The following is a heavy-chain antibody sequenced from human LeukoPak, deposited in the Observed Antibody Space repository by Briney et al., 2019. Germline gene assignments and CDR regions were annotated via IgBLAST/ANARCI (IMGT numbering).Heavy chain of an antibody. CDR1: GFTFSSYG. CDR3: AKDLYCSGGGCYPYGMDV. CDR2: IRYDGSNK. V-gene: IGHV3-30*02. D-gene: IGHD2-15*01. J-gene: IGHJ6*02. Sequence: PGGSLRLSCAASGFTFSSYGMHWVRQAPGKGLEWVAFIRYDGSNKYYADSVKGRFTISRDNSKNTLYLQMNSLRAEDTAVYYCAKDLYCSGGGCYPYGMDVWGQGTTVTVSS.